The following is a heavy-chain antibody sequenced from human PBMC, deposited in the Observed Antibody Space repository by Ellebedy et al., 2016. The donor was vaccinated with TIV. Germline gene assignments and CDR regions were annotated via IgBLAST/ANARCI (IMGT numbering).Heavy chain of an antibody. CDR3: AKDWVAVAPFYGMDV. D-gene: IGHD6-19*01. Sequence: GESLKISCAASGFTFSSYGMHWVRQAPGKGLEWVAVISYDGSNKYYADSVKGRFTISRDNSKNTLYLQMNSLRAEDTAVYYCAKDWVAVAPFYGMDVWGQGTTVTVSS. V-gene: IGHV3-30*18. CDR2: ISYDGSNK. CDR1: GFTFSSYG. J-gene: IGHJ6*02.